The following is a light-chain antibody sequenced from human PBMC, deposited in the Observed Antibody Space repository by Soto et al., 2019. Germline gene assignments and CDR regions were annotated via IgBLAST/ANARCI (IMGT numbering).Light chain of an antibody. CDR2: EVS. Sequence: QSALTQPPSVSGSSGQSVTISCTGTSSDVGSYNRVSWYQQPPDTAPKLMIYEVSNRPSGVPDRFSGSKSGNTASLTISGLQPEDEADYYCNSYTSSSTYVFGTGTKVTVL. CDR3: NSYTSSSTYV. J-gene: IGLJ1*01. V-gene: IGLV2-18*02. CDR1: SSDVGSYNR.